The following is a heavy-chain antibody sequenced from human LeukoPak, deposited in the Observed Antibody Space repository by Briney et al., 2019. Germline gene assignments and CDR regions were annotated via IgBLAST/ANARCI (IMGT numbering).Heavy chain of an antibody. D-gene: IGHD7-27*01. J-gene: IGHJ4*02. V-gene: IGHV4-59*01. Sequence: SETLSLTCTVSGGSINSYYWSWIRQPPGKGLEWIGYISYSGSTNYNPSLKSRVTISVDTSKNQFSLKLSSVTAADTAVYYCARGINWVDYWGQGTLVTVSS. CDR1: GGSINSYY. CDR3: ARGINWVDY. CDR2: ISYSGST.